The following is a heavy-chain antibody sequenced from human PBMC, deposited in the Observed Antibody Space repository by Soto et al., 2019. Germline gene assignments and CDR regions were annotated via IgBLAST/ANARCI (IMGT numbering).Heavy chain of an antibody. CDR1: GYTFTSYG. CDR3: ASQYSGYDADAFDI. CDR2: ISAYNGNT. V-gene: IGHV1-18*04. Sequence: ASVKVSCKASGYTFTSYGISWVRQAPGQGLEWMGWISAYNGNTNYAQKLQGRVTMTTDTSTSTAYMELRSLRSDDTAVYYCASQYSGYDADAFDIWGQGTMVTVS. J-gene: IGHJ3*02. D-gene: IGHD5-12*01.